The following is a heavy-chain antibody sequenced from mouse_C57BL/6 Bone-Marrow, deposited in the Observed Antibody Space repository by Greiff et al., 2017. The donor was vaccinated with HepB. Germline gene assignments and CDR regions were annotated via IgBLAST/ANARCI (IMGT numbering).Heavy chain of an antibody. J-gene: IGHJ2*01. CDR2: INPYNGGT. CDR3: ARSYPYYFDY. Sequence: EVMLVESGPVLVKPGASVKMSCKASGYTFTDYYMNWVKQSHGKSLEWIGVINPYNGGTSYNQKFKGKATLTVDKSSSTAYMELNSLTSEDSAVYYCARSYPYYFDYWGQGTTLTVSS. CDR1: GYTFTDYY. D-gene: IGHD2-10*01. V-gene: IGHV1-19*01.